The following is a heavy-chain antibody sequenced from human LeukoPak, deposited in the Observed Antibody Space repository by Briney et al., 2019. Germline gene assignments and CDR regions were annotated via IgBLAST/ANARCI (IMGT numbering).Heavy chain of an antibody. Sequence: GGSLRLSCAVSGFAFGSEAMSWVRQSPARGLEWVASIGPGGGTTYYADYVKGRFIISRDNSNNTLFVQMNSLRAEDTAVYYCAKLLGYCSSTSCSYFDYWGQGTLVTVSS. J-gene: IGHJ4*02. D-gene: IGHD2-2*01. CDR1: GFAFGSEA. V-gene: IGHV3-23*01. CDR2: IGPGGGTT. CDR3: AKLLGYCSSTSCSYFDY.